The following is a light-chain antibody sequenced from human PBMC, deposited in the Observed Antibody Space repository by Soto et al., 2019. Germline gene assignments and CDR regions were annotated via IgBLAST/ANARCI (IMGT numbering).Light chain of an antibody. J-gene: IGKJ1*01. CDR1: QSISSW. CDR2: DAS. CDR3: QQYNSYPWT. Sequence: DIQITQSPSTLPASVGDRVTITCRASQSISSWLAWYQQKPGKAPKLLIYDASSLESGVPSRFSGSGSGTEFTLTISSLQPDDFATYYCQQYNSYPWTFGQGTKVDI. V-gene: IGKV1-5*01.